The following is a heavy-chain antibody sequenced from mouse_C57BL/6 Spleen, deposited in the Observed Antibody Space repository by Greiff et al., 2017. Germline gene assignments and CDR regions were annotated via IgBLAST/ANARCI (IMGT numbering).Heavy chain of an antibody. V-gene: IGHV1-15*01. CDR2: IDPETGGT. J-gene: IGHJ2*01. D-gene: IGHD2-3*01. Sequence: VQGVESGAELVRPGASVTLSCKASGYTFTDYEMHWVKQTPVHGLEWIGAIDPETGGTAYNQKFKGKAILTADKSSSTAYMELRSLTSEDSAVYYCTRWEEWLLSFDYWGQGTTLTVSS. CDR3: TRWEEWLLSFDY. CDR1: GYTFTDYE.